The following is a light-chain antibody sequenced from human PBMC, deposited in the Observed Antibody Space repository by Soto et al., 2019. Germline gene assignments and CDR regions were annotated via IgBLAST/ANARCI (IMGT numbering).Light chain of an antibody. V-gene: IGLV2-23*02. CDR2: EVS. CDR3: CSYAGSSTPYV. J-gene: IGLJ1*01. Sequence: CVLTKPASGLGFPGRGSTISCKGTSSDVGSYNLVSWYQQHPGKAPKLMIYEVSKRPSGVSNRFSGSKSGNTASLTISGLQAEDEADYYCCSYAGSSTPYVFGTGTKVTVL. CDR1: SSDVGSYNL.